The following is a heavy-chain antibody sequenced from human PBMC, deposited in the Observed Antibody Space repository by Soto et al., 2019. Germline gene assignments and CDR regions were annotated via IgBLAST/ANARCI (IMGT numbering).Heavy chain of an antibody. J-gene: IGHJ5*02. CDR3: ARGLGYCSGGSCHL. CDR1: GFTFSTYS. V-gene: IGHV3-48*01. CDR2: ITSGRSTI. Sequence: EVQLVESGGGLVQPGGSLRLSCAASGFTFSTYSMNWVRQAPGMGLEWVSSITSGRSTIYYADSAKGRFTISRDNAKNSLYLQMNSLRAEDTAVYYCARGLGYCSGGSCHLWGQGTLVTVSS. D-gene: IGHD2-15*01.